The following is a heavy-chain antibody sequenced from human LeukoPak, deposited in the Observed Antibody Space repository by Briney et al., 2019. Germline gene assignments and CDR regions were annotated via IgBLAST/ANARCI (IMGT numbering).Heavy chain of an antibody. CDR2: IYSGGTT. CDR3: ARAGIAAAGPFDY. J-gene: IGHJ4*02. Sequence: GGSLRLSCAASGFTVSSNYMSWVRQAPGKGLEWVSVIYSGGTTYYADSVKGRFTISRDNSKNTLYLQMNSLRAEDTAVYYCARAGIAAAGPFDYWGQGTLVTVSS. D-gene: IGHD6-13*01. V-gene: IGHV3-66*01. CDR1: GFTVSSNY.